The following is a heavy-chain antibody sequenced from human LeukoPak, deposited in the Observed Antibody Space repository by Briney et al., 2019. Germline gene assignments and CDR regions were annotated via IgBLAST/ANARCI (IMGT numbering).Heavy chain of an antibody. CDR2: IIPIFGTA. CDR3: AREAVGANLDY. CDR1: GYTFTSYA. Sequence: GASVKVSCKASGYTFTSYAISWVRQAPGQGLEWMGGIIPIFGTANYAQKFQGRVTITADESTSTAYMELSSLRSEDTAVYYCAREAVGANLDYWGQGTLVTVSS. V-gene: IGHV1-69*13. D-gene: IGHD1-26*01. J-gene: IGHJ4*02.